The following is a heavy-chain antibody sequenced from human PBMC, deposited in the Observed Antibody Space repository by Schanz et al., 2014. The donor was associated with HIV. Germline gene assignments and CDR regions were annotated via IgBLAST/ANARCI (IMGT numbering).Heavy chain of an antibody. J-gene: IGHJ4*01. Sequence: EVHLVESGGGLVKPGRSLRLSCAASGFTFGDFALSWFRQAPGKGLEWLGFIRTTAYGGTIEYAASVKGRFTISRDDSKSIAHLQMNSLKSEDTAVYFCSREASVFGDYLDYWGQGTLVTVSS. CDR3: SREASVFGDYLDY. D-gene: IGHD2-15*01. CDR2: IRTTAYGGTI. V-gene: IGHV3-49*05. CDR1: GFTFGDFA.